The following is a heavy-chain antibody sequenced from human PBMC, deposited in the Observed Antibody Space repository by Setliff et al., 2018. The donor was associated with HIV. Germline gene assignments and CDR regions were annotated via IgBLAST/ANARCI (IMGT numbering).Heavy chain of an antibody. CDR1: GFMFSSYE. D-gene: IGHD3-9*01. CDR2: ISGGGRTI. CDR3: ARFSTGYALFDY. V-gene: IGHV3-48*03. Sequence: GGSLRLSCAASGFMFSSYEMNWVRQAPGKVLEWVSYISGGGRTIYHADSVKGRFTISRDNTKSSLYLQMNSLRAEDTAVYYCARFSTGYALFDYWGQGVLVTVSS. J-gene: IGHJ4*02.